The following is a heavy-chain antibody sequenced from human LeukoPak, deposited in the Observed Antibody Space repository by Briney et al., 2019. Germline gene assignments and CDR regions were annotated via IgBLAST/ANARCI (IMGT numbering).Heavy chain of an antibody. D-gene: IGHD3-22*01. Sequence: SETLSLTCAVYGGSFSGYYWSWIRQPPGKGLEWIGEINHSGSTNYNPSSKSRVTISVDTSKNQFSLKLSSVTAADTAVYYCARGHDDSSGYYYFYWFDPWGQGTLVTVSS. J-gene: IGHJ5*02. CDR3: ARGHDDSSGYYYFYWFDP. V-gene: IGHV4-34*01. CDR2: INHSGST. CDR1: GGSFSGYY.